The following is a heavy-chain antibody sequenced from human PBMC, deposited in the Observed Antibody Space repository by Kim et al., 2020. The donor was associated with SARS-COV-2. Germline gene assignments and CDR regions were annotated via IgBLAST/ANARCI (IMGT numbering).Heavy chain of an antibody. CDR2: IYYSGST. Sequence: SETLSLTCTVSGGSISSSSYYWGWIRQPPGKGLEWIGSIYYSGSTYYNPSLKSRVTISVDTSKNQFSLKLSSVTAADTAVYYCARHWDSMYSSSWSALYYYYYYGMDVWGQGTTVTVSS. J-gene: IGHJ6*02. D-gene: IGHD6-13*01. CDR1: GGSISSSSYY. V-gene: IGHV4-39*01. CDR3: ARHWDSMYSSSWSALYYYYYYGMDV.